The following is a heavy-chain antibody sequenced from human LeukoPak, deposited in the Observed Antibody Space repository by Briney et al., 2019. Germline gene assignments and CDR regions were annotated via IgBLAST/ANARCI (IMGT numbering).Heavy chain of an antibody. CDR1: GGSISSSNW. CDR3: ATDHRGVREHDY. Sequence: SETLSLTCAVSGGSISSSNWWSWVRQPPGKGLEWIGEIYYSGSTYYNPSLKSRVTISVDTSKNQFSLKLSSVTAADTAVYYCATDHRGVREHDYWGQGTLVTVSS. J-gene: IGHJ4*02. V-gene: IGHV4-4*02. D-gene: IGHD3-10*01. CDR2: IYYSGST.